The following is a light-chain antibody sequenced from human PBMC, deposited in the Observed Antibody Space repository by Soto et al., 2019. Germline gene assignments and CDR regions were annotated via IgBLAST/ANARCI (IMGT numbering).Light chain of an antibody. CDR2: EVT. V-gene: IGLV2-14*01. CDR3: TSYTTTSTPVV. J-gene: IGLJ2*01. Sequence: QPVLTQPASVSGSPGQSITISCTGTSSDVGGYDYVSWFQQHPGKAPKLMIYEVTNRPSGVSTRFSGSKSGNTASLTISGLQAEDEADYYCTSYTTTSTPVVFGGGTKLTVL. CDR1: SSDVGGYDY.